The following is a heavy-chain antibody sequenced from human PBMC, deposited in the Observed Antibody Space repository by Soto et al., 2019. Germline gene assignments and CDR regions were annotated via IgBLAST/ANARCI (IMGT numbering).Heavy chain of an antibody. D-gene: IGHD3-22*01. Sequence: QLQLQESGPGLVKPSETLSLTCTVSGGSISSSSYYWGWIRQPPGKGLEWIGSIYYSGSTYYNPSPKSGVTISVDTSKNQFSLKLSSVTAADTAVYYCARRLYYDSSGFEGGGMDVWGQGTTVTVSS. CDR2: IYYSGST. CDR3: ARRLYYDSSGFEGGGMDV. J-gene: IGHJ6*02. CDR1: GGSISSSSYY. V-gene: IGHV4-39*01.